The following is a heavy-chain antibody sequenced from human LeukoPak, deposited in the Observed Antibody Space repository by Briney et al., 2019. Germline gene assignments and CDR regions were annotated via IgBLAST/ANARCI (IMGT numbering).Heavy chain of an antibody. CDR1: GGTFSSYA. D-gene: IGHD1-26*01. CDR2: IIPIFGTA. V-gene: IGHV1-69*13. CDR3: ARGGSYKQFDP. Sequence: SVNVSCEASGGTFSSYAISWVRQAPGQGLEWMGGIIPIFGTANYAQKFQGRVTITADESTSTTYMELSSLRSEDTAVYYCARGGSYKQFDPWGQGTLVTVSS. J-gene: IGHJ5*02.